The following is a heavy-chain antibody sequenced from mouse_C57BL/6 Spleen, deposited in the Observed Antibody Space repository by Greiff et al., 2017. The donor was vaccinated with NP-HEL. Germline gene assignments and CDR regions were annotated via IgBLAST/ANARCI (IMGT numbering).Heavy chain of an antibody. V-gene: IGHV14-4*01. CDR2: IDPENGDT. CDR1: GFNIKDDY. J-gene: IGHJ2*01. D-gene: IGHD2-4*01. Sequence: VQLQQSGAELVRPGASVKLSCTASGFNIKDDYMHWVKQRPEQGLEWIGWIDPENGDTEYASKFQGKATITADTSSNTAYLQLSSLTSEDTAVYYCTTRSTMITTDYWGKGTTLTVAS. CDR3: TTRSTMITTDY.